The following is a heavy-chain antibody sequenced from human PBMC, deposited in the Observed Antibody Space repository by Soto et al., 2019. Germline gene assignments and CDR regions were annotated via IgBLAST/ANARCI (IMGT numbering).Heavy chain of an antibody. CDR2: INHSGST. V-gene: IGHV4-34*01. Sequence: SETLSLTCAVYGGSFSGYYWSWIRQPPGKGLEWIGEINHSGSTNYNPSLKSRVTISVDTSKNQFSLKLSSVTAADTAVYYCARMSLLLWFGELGDYYYYMDVWGKGTTVTVSS. J-gene: IGHJ6*03. D-gene: IGHD3-10*01. CDR1: GGSFSGYY. CDR3: ARMSLLLWFGELGDYYYYMDV.